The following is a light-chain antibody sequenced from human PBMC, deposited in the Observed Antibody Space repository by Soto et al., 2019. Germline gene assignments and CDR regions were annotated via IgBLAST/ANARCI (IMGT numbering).Light chain of an antibody. CDR2: DAS. Sequence: EIVLTQSPATLSLSPGERATPSCRASQSVSNYLAWYQQKPGQAPRLLIYDASSRATGIPARFSGSGSGTDFTLNISSLELEDLAVYYCQERSQWPRTFGQGTRLEI. CDR3: QERSQWPRT. J-gene: IGKJ5*01. V-gene: IGKV3-11*01. CDR1: QSVSNY.